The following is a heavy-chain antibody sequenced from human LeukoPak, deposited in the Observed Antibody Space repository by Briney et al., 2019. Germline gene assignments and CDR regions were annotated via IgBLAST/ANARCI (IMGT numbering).Heavy chain of an antibody. CDR3: AKDFGSSWYHSLYFDY. CDR2: LSGSGDKT. D-gene: IGHD6-13*01. CDR1: GFIFITYA. J-gene: IGHJ4*02. V-gene: IGHV3-23*01. Sequence: GGSLRLSCAASGFIFITYAMSWVRQAPGKGLEWVSALSGSGDKTFYADSVKGRFTISRENSKNTLYLQMNRLRAEDTAVYYCAKDFGSSWYHSLYFDYWGQGTLVTVSS.